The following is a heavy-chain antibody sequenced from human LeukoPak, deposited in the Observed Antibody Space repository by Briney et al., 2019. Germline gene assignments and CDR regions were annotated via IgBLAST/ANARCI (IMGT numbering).Heavy chain of an antibody. CDR1: EDPFSKHW. CDR2: SYPGDFRT. Sequence: GGSLKIPCKGPEDPFSKHWCARVRQVPGKGLEGKRVSYPGDFRTRYNPSFQGQVTISADKSISTAYLQWTSLKASDTAIYYCACRKFTSPWSDPCGQGTLVSVSS. J-gene: IGHJ5*02. D-gene: IGHD2-2*01. CDR3: ACRKFTSPWSDP. V-gene: IGHV5-51*01.